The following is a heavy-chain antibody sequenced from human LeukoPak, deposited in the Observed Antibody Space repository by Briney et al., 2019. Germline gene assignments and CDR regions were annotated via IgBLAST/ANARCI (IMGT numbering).Heavy chain of an antibody. Sequence: ASVKVSCRASGYXFTGCYMHWVRQAPGQGLEWMGWISGYNGNTNYAQKLQGRVTMTTDTSTSTAYMELRSLRSDDTAVYYCARAPLYGSCEYWGQGTLVTVSS. CDR1: GYXFTGCY. V-gene: IGHV1-18*04. CDR3: ARAPLYGSCEY. CDR2: ISGYNGNT. D-gene: IGHD6-6*01. J-gene: IGHJ4*02.